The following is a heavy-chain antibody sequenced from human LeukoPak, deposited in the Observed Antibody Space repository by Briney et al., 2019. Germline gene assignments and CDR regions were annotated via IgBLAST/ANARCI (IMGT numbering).Heavy chain of an antibody. Sequence: GGSLRLSCAASGFTFSAYWMSWVRQAPGKGLEWVANIKEDGSEKYYVDPVKGRFTISRDNAKNSLYLQMNSLRAEDTALYYCAKATASNWFDPWGQGTLVTVSS. V-gene: IGHV3-7*01. CDR3: AKATASNWFDP. J-gene: IGHJ5*02. CDR1: GFTFSAYW. CDR2: IKEDGSEK. D-gene: IGHD2-21*01.